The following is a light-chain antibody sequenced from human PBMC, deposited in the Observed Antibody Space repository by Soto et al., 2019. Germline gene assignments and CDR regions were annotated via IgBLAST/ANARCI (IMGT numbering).Light chain of an antibody. J-gene: IGLJ3*02. CDR3: TSFARGSTLV. Sequence: QSALTQPASVSGSPGQSITISCTGSSSAVGSYRLVSWYQCHPGKAPKLMIYATSKRPSRVSNRFSGSKSGDTASLTISGLQAEDEADYYCTSFARGSTLVFGGGTQLTVL. V-gene: IGLV2-23*01. CDR1: SSAVGSYRL. CDR2: ATS.